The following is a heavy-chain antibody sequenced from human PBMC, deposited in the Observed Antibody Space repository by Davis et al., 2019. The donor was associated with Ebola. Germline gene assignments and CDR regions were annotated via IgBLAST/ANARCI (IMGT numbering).Heavy chain of an antibody. J-gene: IGHJ5*02. V-gene: IGHV1-18*01. CDR2: INPYTGGT. Sequence: AASVKVSCKASGYTFTSYGISWVRQAPGQGLEWMGWINPYTGGTKYAQKFQGRVTMTRDTSVNMAYMEVSNLKSDDTAVYYCARRSREYGWFDPWGQGTVVTVSS. D-gene: IGHD4-17*01. CDR3: ARRSREYGWFDP. CDR1: GYTFTSYG.